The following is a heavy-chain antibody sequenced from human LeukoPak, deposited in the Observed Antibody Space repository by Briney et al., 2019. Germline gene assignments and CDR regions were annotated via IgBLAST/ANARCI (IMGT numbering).Heavy chain of an antibody. V-gene: IGHV4-34*01. Sequence: SETLSLTCAVYGGSFSGYYWSWIRQPPGKGLEWIGEINHSGSTNYNPSLKSRVTISVDTSKNQFSLKLSSVTAADTAVYYCARAQSPYGFWSGYYRRNWFDPWGQGTLVTVSS. J-gene: IGHJ5*02. CDR3: ARAQSPYGFWSGYYRRNWFDP. CDR2: INHSGST. D-gene: IGHD3-3*01. CDR1: GGSFSGYY.